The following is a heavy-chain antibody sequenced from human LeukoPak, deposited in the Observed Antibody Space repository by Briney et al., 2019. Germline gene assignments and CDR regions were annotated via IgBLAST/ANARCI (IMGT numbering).Heavy chain of an antibody. Sequence: KPSETLSLTCTVSGGSISSYYWSWIRQPPGEGLEWIGYIYYSGSTYYNPSLKSRVTISVDTSKNQFSLKLSSVTAADTAVYYCARAMTTPDAFDIWGQGTMVTVSS. CDR1: GGSISSYY. J-gene: IGHJ3*02. CDR3: ARAMTTPDAFDI. CDR2: IYYSGST. V-gene: IGHV4-59*12. D-gene: IGHD4-11*01.